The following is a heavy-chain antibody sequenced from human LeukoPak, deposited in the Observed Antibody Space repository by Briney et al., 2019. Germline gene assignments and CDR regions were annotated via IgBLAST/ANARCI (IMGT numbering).Heavy chain of an antibody. V-gene: IGHV4-38-2*01. CDR3: AGVVDTAMDHFDY. J-gene: IGHJ4*02. Sequence: SETLSLTCAVSGYSISSGYDWVCIRQPPGKGLEGIGSIYHSGSTYYNPSLKSRVTISVKTSNTPYPLKLSSVTAADTAVYYCAGVVDTAMDHFDYWGQGTLVTVSS. CDR2: IYHSGST. CDR1: GYSISSGYD. D-gene: IGHD5-18*01.